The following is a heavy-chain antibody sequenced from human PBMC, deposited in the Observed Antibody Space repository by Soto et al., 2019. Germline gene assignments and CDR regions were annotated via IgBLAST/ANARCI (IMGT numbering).Heavy chain of an antibody. D-gene: IGHD3-3*01. V-gene: IGHV4-59*01. CDR2: IYYSGST. J-gene: IGHJ4*02. CDR3: ARSGSGYYDY. Sequence: SETLSLTCTASGGSISSYYWSWIRQPPGKGLEWIGYIYYSGSTNYNPSLKSRVTISVDTSKNQFSLKLSSVTAADTAVYYCARSGSGYYDYWGQGTLVTVSS. CDR1: GGSISSYY.